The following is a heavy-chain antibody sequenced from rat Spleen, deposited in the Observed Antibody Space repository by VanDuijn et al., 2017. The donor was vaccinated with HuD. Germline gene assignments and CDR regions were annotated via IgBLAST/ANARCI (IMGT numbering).Heavy chain of an antibody. CDR2: INYSGST. D-gene: IGHD1-8*01. CDR3: AREGATVDY. CDR1: GYSITSNY. Sequence: EVQLQESGPGLVKHSQSLSLTCSVTGYSITSNYWDWIRKFPGNKMEWMGYINYSGSTTYNPSLKSRISITRDSSKNQFFLQLNSVTTEDTATYYCAREGATVDYWGQGVMVTVSS. V-gene: IGHV3-1*01. J-gene: IGHJ2*01.